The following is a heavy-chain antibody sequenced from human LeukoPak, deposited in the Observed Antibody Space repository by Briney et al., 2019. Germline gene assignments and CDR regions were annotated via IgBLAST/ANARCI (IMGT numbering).Heavy chain of an antibody. V-gene: IGHV4-34*01. CDR1: GGSVSGYY. J-gene: IGHJ6*03. Sequence: PSETLSLTCAVYGGSVSGYYWSWIRQPPGKGLEWSGEINHSGSTNYNPSLKSRVTISVDTSKNQFSLKLSSVTAADTAVYYCARHRYYYRSGSYYGAPYYMDVWGKGTTVTISS. CDR2: INHSGST. D-gene: IGHD3-10*01. CDR3: ARHRYYYRSGSYYGAPYYMDV.